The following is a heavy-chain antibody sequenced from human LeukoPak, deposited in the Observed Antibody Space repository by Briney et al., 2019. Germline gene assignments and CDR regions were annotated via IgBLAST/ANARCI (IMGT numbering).Heavy chain of an antibody. CDR3: ARGRGSYSSSSPFDY. Sequence: GASVKVSCKASGGTFSSYAISWVRQAPGQGLEWMGGIIPIFGTANYAQKFQGRVTITADESTSTAYMELSSLRSEDTAVYYCARGRGSYSSSSPFDYWGQGTLVTVSS. CDR2: IIPIFGTA. CDR1: GGTFSSYA. V-gene: IGHV1-69*13. D-gene: IGHD6-6*01. J-gene: IGHJ4*02.